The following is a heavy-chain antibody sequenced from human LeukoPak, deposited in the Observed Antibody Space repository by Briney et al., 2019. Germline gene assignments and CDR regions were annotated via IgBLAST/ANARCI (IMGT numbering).Heavy chain of an antibody. CDR2: IRDSGGRT. V-gene: IGHV3-23*01. CDR3: SKDRDSSVWYTYYFDY. CDR1: GITFSTYV. J-gene: IGHJ4*02. D-gene: IGHD6-19*01. Sequence: GGSLRHSCAAPGITFSTYVTSWVRQAPGKGLEWVSGIRDSGGRTYYADSVKGRFTISRDNANNTLYLQMNSLRAEDTAVYYCSKDRDSSVWYTYYFDYWGQGTLVTVSS.